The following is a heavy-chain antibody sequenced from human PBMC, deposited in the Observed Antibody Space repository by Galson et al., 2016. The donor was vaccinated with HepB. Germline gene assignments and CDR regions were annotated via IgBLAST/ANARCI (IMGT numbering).Heavy chain of an antibody. Sequence: SLRLSCAASGFTFSSHAMTWVRQAPGKGLEWVSSIIPGGGSSYYAHSVQGRFTISRDKSKDTLYLQMTSLSAEDTAVYFCAKCASATAVIGANFDYWGQGTLGTVSP. J-gene: IGHJ4*02. V-gene: IGHV3-23*01. CDR1: GFTFSSHA. CDR2: IIPGGGSS. D-gene: IGHD2-21*01. CDR3: AKCASATAVIGANFDY.